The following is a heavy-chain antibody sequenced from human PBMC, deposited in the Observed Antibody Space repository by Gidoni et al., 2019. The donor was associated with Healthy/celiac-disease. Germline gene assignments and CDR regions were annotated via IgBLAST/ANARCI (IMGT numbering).Heavy chain of an antibody. D-gene: IGHD5-12*01. CDR3: ARSSERMATILTSKYFDY. V-gene: IGHV4-34*01. CDR1: GVSFRGYY. J-gene: IGHJ4*02. Sequence: QVQLQQWGAGLLKPSETLSLTCAVYGVSFRGYYWSWIRQPPGKGLEWIGEINHSGSTNYNPSLKSRVTISVDTSKNQFSLKLSSVTAADTAVYYCARSSERMATILTSKYFDYWGQGTLVTVSS. CDR2: INHSGST.